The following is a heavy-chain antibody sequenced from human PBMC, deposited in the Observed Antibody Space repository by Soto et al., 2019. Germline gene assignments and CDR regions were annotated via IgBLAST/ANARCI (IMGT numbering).Heavy chain of an antibody. D-gene: IGHD2-2*01. CDR2: IKQDGSEK. Sequence: GGSLRLSCAASGFTFSSYWMSWVRQAPGKGLEWVANIKQDGSEKYYVDYEKGRFTISRDNAKNSLYLQMNSLRAEDTAVYYCAREVVLYYYYMDVWGKGTTVTVSS. V-gene: IGHV3-7*01. CDR1: GFTFSSYW. CDR3: AREVVLYYYYMDV. J-gene: IGHJ6*03.